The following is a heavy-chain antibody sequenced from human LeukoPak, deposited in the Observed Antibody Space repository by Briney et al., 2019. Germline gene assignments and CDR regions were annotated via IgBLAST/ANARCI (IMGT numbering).Heavy chain of an antibody. CDR2: ISWNSGSI. J-gene: IGHJ5*02. D-gene: IGHD3-3*01. Sequence: GGSLRLSCAASGFTFDDYAMHWVRQAPGKGLEWVSGISWNSGSIGYADSVKGRFTISRDNAKNSLYLQMNSLRAEDTAVYYCARETTRYYDFWSGSTTQGNWFDPWGQGTLVTVSS. CDR3: ARETTRYYDFWSGSTTQGNWFDP. V-gene: IGHV3-9*01. CDR1: GFTFDDYA.